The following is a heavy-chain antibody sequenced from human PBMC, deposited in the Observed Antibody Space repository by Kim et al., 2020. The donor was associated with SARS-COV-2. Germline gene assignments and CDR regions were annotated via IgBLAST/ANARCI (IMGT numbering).Heavy chain of an antibody. V-gene: IGHV3-15*01. J-gene: IGHJ1*01. Sequence: GGSLRLSCAVSGIPFSDAWFNWVRQSPGKGLEWVGRIKSKTDGGTADLAAPVKGRFAISRDDSKNTLYLLMNNVETDDSAVYYCTTVSMRWGQGTLVTVS. CDR2: IKSKTDGGTA. D-gene: IGHD2-2*01. CDR1: GIPFSDAW. CDR3: TTVSMR.